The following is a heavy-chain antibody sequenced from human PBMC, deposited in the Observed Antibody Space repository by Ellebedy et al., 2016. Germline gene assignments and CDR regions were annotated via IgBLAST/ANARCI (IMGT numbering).Heavy chain of an antibody. CDR1: GFTFSSYW. D-gene: IGHD7-27*01. J-gene: IGHJ6*02. V-gene: IGHV3-7*01. CDR2: IKQDGSEK. Sequence: GGSLRLSCAASGFTFSSYWMSWVRQAPGKGLEWVANIKQDGSEKYYVDSVKGRFTISRDNAKNSLYLQMNSLRAEDTAVYYCARDQSILGPMHYGMDVWGQGTTVTVSS. CDR3: ARDQSILGPMHYGMDV.